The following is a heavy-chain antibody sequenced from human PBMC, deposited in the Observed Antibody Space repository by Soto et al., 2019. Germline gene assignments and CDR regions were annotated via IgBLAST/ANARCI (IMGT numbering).Heavy chain of an antibody. J-gene: IGHJ6*02. CDR3: AREGATVVTEDYYYYYGMDV. V-gene: IGHV4-59*01. CDR1: GGSISSYY. CDR2: IYYSGST. D-gene: IGHD4-17*01. Sequence: SETLSLTCTVSGGSISSYYWSWIRQPPGKGLEWIGYIYYSGSTNYNPSLKSRVTISVDTSKNQFSLKLSSVTAADTAVYYCAREGATVVTEDYYYYYGMDVWGQGTTVTRLL.